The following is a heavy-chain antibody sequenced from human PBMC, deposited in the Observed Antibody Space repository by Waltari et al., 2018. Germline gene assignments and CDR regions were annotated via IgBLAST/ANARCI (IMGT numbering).Heavy chain of an antibody. CDR2: ISSSSSYI. V-gene: IGHV3-21*01. CDR3: ARENPMYMAAAGLGNWFDP. Sequence: EVQLVESGGGLVKPGGSLRLSCAASGFTFSSYSMNWVRQAPGKGLEWVSSISSSSSYIYYADSVKGRFTISRDNAKNSLYLQMNSLRAEDTAVYYCARENPMYMAAAGLGNWFDPWGQGTLVTVSS. J-gene: IGHJ5*02. CDR1: GFTFSSYS. D-gene: IGHD6-13*01.